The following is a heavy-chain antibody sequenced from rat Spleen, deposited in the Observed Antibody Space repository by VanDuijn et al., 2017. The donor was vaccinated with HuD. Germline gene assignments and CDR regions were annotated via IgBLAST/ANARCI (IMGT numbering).Heavy chain of an antibody. CDR3: ARHNSGYGYFDY. Sequence: EVQLVESGGGLVQPGRSLKFSCAASGFTFSDYAMAWVRQAPTKGLEWVATISYDGSSIYYRDSLKGRFTVSRDNAKSTLYLQMDSLRSEDTATYYCARHNSGYGYFDYWGQGVMVTVSS. CDR1: GFTFSDYA. J-gene: IGHJ2*01. CDR2: ISYDGSSI. D-gene: IGHD4-3*01. V-gene: IGHV5-17*01.